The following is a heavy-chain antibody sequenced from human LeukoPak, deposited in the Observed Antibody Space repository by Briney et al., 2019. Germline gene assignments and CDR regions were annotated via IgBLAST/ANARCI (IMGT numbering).Heavy chain of an antibody. Sequence: PGGSLRPSCAASGFTFSSYDMHWVRQATGKGLEWVSAIGTAGDTYYPGSVKGRFTISRENAKNSLYLQMNSLRAGDTAVYYCARGGRGYYVDAFDIWGRGTMVTVSS. V-gene: IGHV3-13*01. J-gene: IGHJ3*02. CDR2: IGTAGDT. D-gene: IGHD3-22*01. CDR3: ARGGRGYYVDAFDI. CDR1: GFTFSSYD.